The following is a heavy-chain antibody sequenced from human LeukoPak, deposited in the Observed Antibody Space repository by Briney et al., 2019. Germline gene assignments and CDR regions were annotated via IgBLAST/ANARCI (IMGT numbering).Heavy chain of an antibody. V-gene: IGHV3-53*01. CDR3: ATATTWGTNAFDI. D-gene: IGHD4-17*01. J-gene: IGHJ3*02. Sequence: QAGGSLRLACAASGFTVSSNYMTWVRQAPGEGRGWVSVNYSGGGTYYAESVKGRFTISRDNSTHTLYLQMNSLRAEDTAVYYCATATTWGTNAFDIWGQGTMVTVSS. CDR1: GFTVSSNY. CDR2: NYSGGGT.